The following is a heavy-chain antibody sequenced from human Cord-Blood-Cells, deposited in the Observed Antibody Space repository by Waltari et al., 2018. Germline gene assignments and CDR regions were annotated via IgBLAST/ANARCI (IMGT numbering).Heavy chain of an antibody. D-gene: IGHD1-26*01. Sequence: QVQLVESGGGVVQPGRSLRLSCAASGFTLSRYGLPWVRQAPGKGLEWVAVIWYDGSNKYYADSVKGRFTISRDNSKNTLYLQMNSLRAEDTAVYYCARETSGSYDYWGQGTLVTVSS. CDR1: GFTLSRYG. CDR3: ARETSGSYDY. V-gene: IGHV3-33*01. J-gene: IGHJ4*02. CDR2: IWYDGSNK.